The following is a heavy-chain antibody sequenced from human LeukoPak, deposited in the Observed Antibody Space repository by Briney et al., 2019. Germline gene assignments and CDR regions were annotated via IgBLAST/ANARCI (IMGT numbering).Heavy chain of an antibody. CDR2: ISSSGSTI. D-gene: IGHD3-22*01. CDR1: GFTFSSYE. CDR3: ARRGYYDRSGYDY. Sequence: GGSLRLSCAASGFTFSSYEMNWVRQAPGKGLEWVSYISSSGSTIYYADSVRGRFTIYRDNAKNSLYLQINSLRAEDTAIYYCARRGYYDRSGYDYWGQGTLVTVSS. J-gene: IGHJ4*02. V-gene: IGHV3-48*03.